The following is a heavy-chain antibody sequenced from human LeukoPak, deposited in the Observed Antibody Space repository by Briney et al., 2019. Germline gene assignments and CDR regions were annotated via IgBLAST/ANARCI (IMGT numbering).Heavy chain of an antibody. V-gene: IGHV4-4*07. CDR1: GGSISSYY. Sequence: SETLSLTCTVSGGSISSYYWSWIRQPAGKGLEWIGRIYTSGSTNYNPSLKSRVTMSVDTSKNQFSLKLSSVTAADTAVYHCARDYYDYVWGSYRPGFDPWGQGTLVTVSS. CDR2: IYTSGST. D-gene: IGHD3-16*02. CDR3: ARDYYDYVWGSYRPGFDP. J-gene: IGHJ5*02.